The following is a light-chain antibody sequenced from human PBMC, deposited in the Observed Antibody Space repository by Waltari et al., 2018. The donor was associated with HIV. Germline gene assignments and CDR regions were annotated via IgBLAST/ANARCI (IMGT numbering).Light chain of an antibody. CDR3: QQYYRRPLT. Sequence: DILMTQSPDLLAVPLGERATISCSARQTLLYPSTNKNYLAWYLQKPGQPSTLHFYWASTRQSGVPDRFSGSGAGTNFTLTIDKLQAEDVATYYCQQYYRRPLTFGGGTKVGL. CDR1: QTLLYPSTNKNY. V-gene: IGKV4-1*01. J-gene: IGKJ4*01. CDR2: WAS.